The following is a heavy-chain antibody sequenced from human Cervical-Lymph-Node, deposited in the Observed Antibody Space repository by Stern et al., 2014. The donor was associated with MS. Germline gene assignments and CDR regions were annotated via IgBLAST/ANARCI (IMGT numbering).Heavy chain of an antibody. D-gene: IGHD5-18*01. J-gene: IGHJ4*02. CDR3: AREHTSMAFGF. CDR2: INPSDGST. Sequence: QVQLVQSGAEVKKPGASVKVSCKASGYTFISFYMHWVRQAPGQGLEWMGIINPSDGSTSYAQTLQGIVTMTRDTSTNTVYMELSSLRSEDTAVYYCAREHTSMAFGFWGQGTLVTVSS. V-gene: IGHV1-46*04. CDR1: GYTFISFY.